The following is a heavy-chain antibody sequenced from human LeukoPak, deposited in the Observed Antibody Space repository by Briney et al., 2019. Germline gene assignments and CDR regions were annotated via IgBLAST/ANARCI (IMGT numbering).Heavy chain of an antibody. CDR1: GYTFTGYY. Sequence: ASVKVSCKASGYTFTGYYMQWVRQAPGQGLEWMGWIKPNSGDTNYAQKFRGRVTMTRDTSINTAYMELSRLRSDDTAVYYCARDTGYSSSSDYWGQGTLVTVSS. CDR2: IKPNSGDT. CDR3: ARDTGYSSSSDY. V-gene: IGHV1-2*02. J-gene: IGHJ4*02. D-gene: IGHD6-6*01.